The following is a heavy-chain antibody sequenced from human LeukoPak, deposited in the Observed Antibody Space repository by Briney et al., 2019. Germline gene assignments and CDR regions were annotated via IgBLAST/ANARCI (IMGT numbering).Heavy chain of an antibody. J-gene: IGHJ4*02. Sequence: GGSLRLSCAASGFTFSDYYMSWIRQAPGKGLESISYISSSGSTIYYADSVKGRFTISRDNAKNSLYLQMNSLRAEDTAVYYCARAFRIVGATSHFDYWGQGTLVTVSS. CDR2: ISSSGSTI. V-gene: IGHV3-11*01. CDR3: ARAFRIVGATSHFDY. CDR1: GFTFSDYY. D-gene: IGHD1-26*01.